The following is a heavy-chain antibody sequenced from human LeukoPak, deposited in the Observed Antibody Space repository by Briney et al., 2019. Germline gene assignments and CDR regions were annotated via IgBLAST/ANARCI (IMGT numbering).Heavy chain of an antibody. Sequence: GGSLRLSCTASGFTTHYWMNWVRQAPGKGLEWVANIKEDGSRINYVDSVKGRFTISRDNAKNSVYLQMDNLRAEDTAVYYCVGSSGWLFDYWGQGILVAVSS. D-gene: IGHD6-19*01. V-gene: IGHV3-7*01. CDR2: IKEDGSRI. CDR1: GFTTHYW. J-gene: IGHJ4*02. CDR3: VGSSGWLFDY.